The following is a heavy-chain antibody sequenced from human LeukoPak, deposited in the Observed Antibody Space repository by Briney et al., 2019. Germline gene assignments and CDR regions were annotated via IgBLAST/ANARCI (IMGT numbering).Heavy chain of an antibody. D-gene: IGHD3-3*02. J-gene: IGHJ4*02. CDR1: GYTFTDYY. CDR2: VDPEDGET. CDR3: ATGFIFGVVIRRHLKDNFDY. Sequence: VKISCKVSGYTFTDYYMHWVQQAPGKGLAWMGLVDPEDGETIYAEKFQGRVTITADTSTDTAYMELSSLRSEDTAVYYCATGFIFGVVIRRHLKDNFDYWGQGTLVTVSS. V-gene: IGHV1-69-2*01.